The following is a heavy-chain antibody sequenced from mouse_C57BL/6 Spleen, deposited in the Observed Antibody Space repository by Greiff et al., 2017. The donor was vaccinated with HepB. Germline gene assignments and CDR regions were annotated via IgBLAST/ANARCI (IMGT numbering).Heavy chain of an antibody. V-gene: IGHV5-12*01. Sequence: EVKLMESGGGLVQPGGSLKLSCAASGFTFSDYYMYWVRQTPEKRLEWVAYISNGGGSTYYPDTVKGRFTISRDNAKNTLYLQMSRLKSEDTAMYYCARIRDYYGSSFYFDYWGQGTTLTVSS. CDR2: ISNGGGST. CDR3: ARIRDYYGSSFYFDY. CDR1: GFTFSDYY. J-gene: IGHJ2*01. D-gene: IGHD1-1*01.